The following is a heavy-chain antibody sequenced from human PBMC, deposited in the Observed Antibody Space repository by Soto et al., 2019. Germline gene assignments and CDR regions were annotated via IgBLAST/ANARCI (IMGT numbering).Heavy chain of an antibody. CDR1: GFTFSSYG. D-gene: IGHD3-3*01. CDR3: AIDYDFWRRYPLPDP. J-gene: IGHJ5*02. Sequence: PGGSLRLSCAASGFTFSSYGMHWVRQAPGKGLEWVAVISYDGSNKYYADSVKGRFTISRDNSKNTLYLQMNSLRAEDTAVYYCAIDYDFWRRYPLPDPWGQGTLVSGSS. CDR2: ISYDGSNK. V-gene: IGHV3-30*03.